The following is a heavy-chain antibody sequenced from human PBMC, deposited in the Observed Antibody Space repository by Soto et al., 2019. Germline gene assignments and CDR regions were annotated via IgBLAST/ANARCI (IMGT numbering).Heavy chain of an antibody. CDR3: AAVGYYDSSGYYYGRAFDI. V-gene: IGHV1-58*01. CDR2: IVVGSVNT. D-gene: IGHD3-22*01. J-gene: IGHJ3*02. CDR1: GFTFTSSA. Sequence: SVKVSCKASGFTFTSSAVQWVRQARGQRLEWIGWIVVGSVNTNYAQKFQERVTITRDMSTSTAYMELSSLRSEDTAVYYCAAVGYYDSSGYYYGRAFDIWGQGTMVTVSS.